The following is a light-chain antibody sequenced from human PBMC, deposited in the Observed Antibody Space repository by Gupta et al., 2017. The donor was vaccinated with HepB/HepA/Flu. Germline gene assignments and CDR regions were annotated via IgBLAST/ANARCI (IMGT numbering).Light chain of an antibody. CDR2: LGS. Sequence: DVVVTQSPLSLPVSPGEPASISCRSSQSLLASNGYNYLDWYVQKPGQSPQLLIYLGSNRASGVPDRFSGSGSGTDFTLKISRVEAEDVEVYYCMQAIQIPKTFGQGTKVEIK. CDR3: MQAIQIPKT. J-gene: IGKJ1*01. V-gene: IGKV2-28*01. CDR1: QSLLASNGYNY.